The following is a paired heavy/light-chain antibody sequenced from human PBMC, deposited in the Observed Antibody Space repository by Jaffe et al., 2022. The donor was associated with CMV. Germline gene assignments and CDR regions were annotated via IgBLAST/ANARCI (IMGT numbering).Heavy chain of an antibody. D-gene: IGHD3-16*02. Sequence: EVQLVESGGGLVQPGRSLRLSCTASGFTFGDYAMSWVRQAPGKGLEWVGFIRSKAYGGTTEYAASVKGRFTISRDDSKSIAYLQMNSLKTEDTAVYYCTRAAIFYDYVWGSYRILDYWGQGTLVTVSS. J-gene: IGHJ4*02. CDR2: IRSKAYGGTT. V-gene: IGHV3-49*04. CDR3: TRAAIFYDYVWGSYRILDY. CDR1: GFTFGDYA.
Light chain of an antibody. Sequence: QPVLTQSSSASASLGSSVKLTCTLSSGHSSYIIAWHQQQPGKAPRYLMKLEGSGSYNKGSGVPDRFSGSSSGADRYLTISNLQSEDEADYYCETWDSNTRVFGGGTKLTVL. CDR3: ETWDSNTRV. J-gene: IGLJ3*02. CDR2: LEGSGSY. CDR1: SGHSSYI. V-gene: IGLV4-60*03.